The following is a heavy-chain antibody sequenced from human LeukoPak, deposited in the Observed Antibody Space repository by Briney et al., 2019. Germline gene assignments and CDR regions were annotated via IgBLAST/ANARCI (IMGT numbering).Heavy chain of an antibody. D-gene: IGHD1-26*01. Sequence: KPGGSLRLSCAASGFTFSSYSMNWVRQAPGKGLEWVSSIGSSSSYIYYAGSVRGRFTISRDNAKNSLYLQMNSLRAEDTAVYYCADLGDTLWGQGTLVTVSS. CDR1: GFTFSSYS. CDR2: IGSSSSYI. CDR3: ADLGDTL. J-gene: IGHJ4*02. V-gene: IGHV3-21*01.